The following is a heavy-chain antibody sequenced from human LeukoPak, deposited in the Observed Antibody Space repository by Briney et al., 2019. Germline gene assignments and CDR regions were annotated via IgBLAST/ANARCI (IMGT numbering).Heavy chain of an antibody. V-gene: IGHV1-3*01. J-gene: IGHJ3*02. CDR1: GYTFTTYA. CDR3: ASRRQYCSTTSCSATFDI. CDR2: INAGNGNT. Sequence: ASVKVSCKASGYTFTTYAMHWVRQAPGQRLEWMGWINAGNGNTKYSQKFQGRVTITRDTSASTAYMELSSLRSEDTAVYYCASRRQYCSTTSCSATFDIWGQGTMVTVSS. D-gene: IGHD2-2*01.